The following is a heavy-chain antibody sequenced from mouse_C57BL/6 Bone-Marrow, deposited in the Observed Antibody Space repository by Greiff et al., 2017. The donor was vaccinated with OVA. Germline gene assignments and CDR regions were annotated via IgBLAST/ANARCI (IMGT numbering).Heavy chain of an antibody. CDR3: ASSGTWFAY. CDR1: GFTFSSYA. V-gene: IGHV5-4*03. D-gene: IGHD4-1*01. Sequence: EVKLVESGGGLVKPGGSLKLSCAASGFTFSSYAMSWVRQTPEKRLEWVATISAGGSYTYYPDNVKGRFTISRDNAKNNLYLQMSHLKSEDTAMYYCASSGTWFAYWGQGTLVTVSA. J-gene: IGHJ3*01. CDR2: ISAGGSYT.